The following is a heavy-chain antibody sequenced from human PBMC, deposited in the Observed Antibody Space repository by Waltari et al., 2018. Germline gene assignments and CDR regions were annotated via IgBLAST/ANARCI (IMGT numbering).Heavy chain of an antibody. V-gene: IGHV3-48*04. D-gene: IGHD2-2*01. CDR1: GFTFSSYS. J-gene: IGHJ4*02. Sequence: EVQLVESGGGLVQPGGSLSLSCAASGFTFSSYSLNWVRQAQGKGLEWVSYISSNSSTIFYTDAVKGRFTVSRDDAKNPRYLQMNSPGAEDTAGDFCARGEGYSTNRAPDYWGQGTLVTVSS. CDR2: ISSNSSTI. CDR3: ARGEGYSTNRAPDY.